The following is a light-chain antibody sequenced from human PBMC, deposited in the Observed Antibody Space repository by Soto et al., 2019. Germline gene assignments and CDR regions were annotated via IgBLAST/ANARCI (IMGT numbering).Light chain of an antibody. CDR3: QQRSNWPRT. CDR2: DAS. J-gene: IGKJ5*01. V-gene: IGKV3-11*01. Sequence: IVLTQSPATLSLSPGERVTLSCRASQSVSSYLAWYKQKPGQAPRLLIYDASNRATGIPARFSGSGSGTEFTLTISSLQPEDFAVYYCQQRSNWPRTFGQGTRLEI. CDR1: QSVSSY.